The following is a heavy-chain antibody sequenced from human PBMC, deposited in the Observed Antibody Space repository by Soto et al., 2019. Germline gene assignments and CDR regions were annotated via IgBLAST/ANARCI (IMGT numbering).Heavy chain of an antibody. CDR2: ITSDGSPI. D-gene: IGHD1-1*01. J-gene: IGHJ4*02. V-gene: IGHV3-11*01. CDR3: AGGEMSTISFDY. Sequence: QVQLVESGGGLVKPGGSLRLSCAASGFTLSDYYMSWIRQAPGKGLEWVSYITSDGSPIYYADSVRGRFTISRDSAKNSVSLQMNSLRAEDTAMYYCAGGEMSTISFDYWGQGTLVTVSS. CDR1: GFTLSDYY.